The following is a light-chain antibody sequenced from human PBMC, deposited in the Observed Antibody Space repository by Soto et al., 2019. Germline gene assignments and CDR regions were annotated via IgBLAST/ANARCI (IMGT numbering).Light chain of an antibody. V-gene: IGKV3-15*01. CDR1: QSVSGN. J-gene: IGKJ1*01. CDR2: GAS. Sequence: EIVMTQSPATLSVSPGERATLSCRASQSVSGNLAWYQQKPGQAPSLLIYGASTWSTGIPARFSGSGSGTEFTLTISSLQSEDFAVYYCQQYNNWPPTFGQGTKVEIK. CDR3: QQYNNWPPT.